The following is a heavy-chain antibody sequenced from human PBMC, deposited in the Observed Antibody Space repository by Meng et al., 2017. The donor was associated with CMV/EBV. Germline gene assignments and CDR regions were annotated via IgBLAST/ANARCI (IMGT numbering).Heavy chain of an antibody. V-gene: IGHV3-21*01. CDR1: GFTFSSYS. J-gene: IGHJ4*02. CDR3: ARDSGYDFSGLDY. D-gene: IGHD5-12*01. CDR2: ISSSSSYI. Sequence: SLKISCAASGFTFSSYSMNWVRQAPGKGLEWVSSISSSSSYIYYADSVKGRFTISRDNAKNSLYLQMNSLRAEDTAVYYCARDSGYDFSGLDYWGQGTLVTVSS.